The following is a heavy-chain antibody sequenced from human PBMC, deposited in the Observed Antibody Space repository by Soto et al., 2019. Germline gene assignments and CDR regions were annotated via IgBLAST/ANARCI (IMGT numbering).Heavy chain of an antibody. V-gene: IGHV3-30*18. CDR1: GFTFSSYV. CDR2: ISYDGSNK. Sequence: GGPLRLSCAASGFTFSSYVMHWVRQAPGKGLEWVAVISYDGSNKYYGDSVKGRFTISRDNAENTLYLKMNSLSAEDTAVYYCAKASIVGTSRDYFDSWGQGTMVTVSS. D-gene: IGHD1-26*01. J-gene: IGHJ4*02. CDR3: AKASIVGTSRDYFDS.